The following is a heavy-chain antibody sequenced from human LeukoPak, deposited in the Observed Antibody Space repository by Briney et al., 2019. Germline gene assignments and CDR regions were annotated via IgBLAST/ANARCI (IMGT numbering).Heavy chain of an antibody. V-gene: IGHV4-59*08. Sequence: SETLSLTCTVSGGSISSHYWSWIRQPPGKGLEWIGYLYYSGITNYNPSLKSRVTISIDTSKNQFSLNLNSVTAADTAVYYCARGSDYYGSGSPNWFDRWGQGTLVTVSS. J-gene: IGHJ5*02. CDR2: LYYSGIT. CDR3: ARGSDYYGSGSPNWFDR. D-gene: IGHD3-10*01. CDR1: GGSISSHY.